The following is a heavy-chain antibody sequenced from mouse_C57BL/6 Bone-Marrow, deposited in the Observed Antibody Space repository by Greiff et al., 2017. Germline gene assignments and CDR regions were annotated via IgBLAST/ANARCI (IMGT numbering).Heavy chain of an antibody. J-gene: IGHJ1*03. Sequence: VQLKQPGAELVMPGASVKLSCKASGYTFTSYWMHWVKQRPGQGLEWIGEIDPSDSYTNYNQKFKGKSTLTVDKSSSTAYMQLSSLTSEDSAVYYCAREDDGYHWYFDVWGTGTTVTVSS. V-gene: IGHV1-69*01. CDR1: GYTFTSYW. CDR3: AREDDGYHWYFDV. CDR2: IDPSDSYT. D-gene: IGHD2-3*01.